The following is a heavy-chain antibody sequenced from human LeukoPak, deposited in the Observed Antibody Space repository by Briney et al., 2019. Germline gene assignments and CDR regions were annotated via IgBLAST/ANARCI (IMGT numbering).Heavy chain of an antibody. J-gene: IGHJ6*03. CDR3: ARYAVTIYYYYMDV. Sequence: GGSLRLSCAASGFTFSSYWMSWVRQAPGKGLEWVANIKQDGSEKYYVDSVKGRFTISRDNAKNSLYLQMNSLRAEDTAVYYCARYAVTIYYYYMDVWGKGTTVTVSS. CDR1: GFTFSSYW. CDR2: IKQDGSEK. V-gene: IGHV3-7*01. D-gene: IGHD4-17*01.